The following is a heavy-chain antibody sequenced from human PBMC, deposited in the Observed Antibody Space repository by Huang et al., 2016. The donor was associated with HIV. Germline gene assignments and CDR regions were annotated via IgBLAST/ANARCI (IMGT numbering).Heavy chain of an antibody. CDR3: ARGPPYINYYSGHTFDI. CDR2: RAHDGGNK. J-gene: IGHJ3*02. V-gene: IGHV3-30*02. Sequence: QVQLVESGGGVVQPGGSLRLSCAASGVRFSRDGMHWCRQAGGKRMEWVAFRAHDGGNKYYAESVKVRVNISRDKSKNTLYHQTNSLRAEDTAGHYCARGPPYINYYSGHTFDIWGHGTMVTVSS. D-gene: IGHD3-10*01. CDR1: GVRFSRDG.